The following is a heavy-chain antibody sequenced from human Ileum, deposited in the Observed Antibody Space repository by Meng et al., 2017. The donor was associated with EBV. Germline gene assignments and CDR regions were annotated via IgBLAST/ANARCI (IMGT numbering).Heavy chain of an antibody. J-gene: IGHJ4*02. Sequence: GGQVEKPWVSCKVSCTSFRVRSSSCAITRERQGPGQGLEWMGGTGPLFGTGDKSEKFHDRVTFTADASTNTVYMELTSLKFDDTAVYYCAISSVPGQAYYFDYWGQGTLVTVSS. V-gene: IGHV1-69*01. D-gene: IGHD3-10*01. CDR1: RVRSSSCA. CDR2: TGPLFGTG. CDR3: AISSVPGQAYYFDY.